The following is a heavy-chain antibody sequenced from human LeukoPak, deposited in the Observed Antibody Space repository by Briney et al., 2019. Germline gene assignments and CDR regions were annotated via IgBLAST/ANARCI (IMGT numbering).Heavy chain of an antibody. CDR3: ARDFSDDYNGRSFDY. J-gene: IGHJ4*02. D-gene: IGHD5-24*01. V-gene: IGHV4-59*01. CDR2: IYYSGST. CDR1: GGSISSYY. Sequence: PSETLSLTCTVSGGSISSYYWSWIRQPPGKGLEWIGYIYYSGSTNYNPSLKSRVTISVDTSKNQFSLKLSSVTAADTAVYYCARDFSDDYNGRSFDYWGQGTLVTVSS.